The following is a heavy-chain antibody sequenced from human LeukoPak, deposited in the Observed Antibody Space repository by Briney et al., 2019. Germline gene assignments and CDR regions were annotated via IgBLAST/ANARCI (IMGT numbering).Heavy chain of an antibody. Sequence: KPSETLSLTCTVSGGSISSYYWSWIRQPPGKGLEWIGHIYHKGSTTYNSSLKSRITISVNASKTQFSLKLSSVTAADTAVYYCARFGVIGSNVYNWFDPWGPGILVTVSS. CDR2: IYHKGST. D-gene: IGHD2-21*01. CDR3: ARFGVIGSNVYNWFDP. CDR1: GGSISSYY. V-gene: IGHV4-59*01. J-gene: IGHJ5*02.